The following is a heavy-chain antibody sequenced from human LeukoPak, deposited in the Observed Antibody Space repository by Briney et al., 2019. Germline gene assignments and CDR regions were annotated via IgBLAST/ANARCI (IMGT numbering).Heavy chain of an antibody. CDR3: ARGGLLGPIDY. Sequence: SETLSLTCTVSGGSISSGDYYWSWIRQPPGKGLEWIGEINHSGSTNYNPSLKSRVTISVDTSKNQFSLKLSSVTAADAAVYYCARGGLLGPIDYWGQGTLVTVSS. V-gene: IGHV4-39*07. J-gene: IGHJ4*02. D-gene: IGHD2/OR15-2a*01. CDR2: INHSGST. CDR1: GGSISSGDYY.